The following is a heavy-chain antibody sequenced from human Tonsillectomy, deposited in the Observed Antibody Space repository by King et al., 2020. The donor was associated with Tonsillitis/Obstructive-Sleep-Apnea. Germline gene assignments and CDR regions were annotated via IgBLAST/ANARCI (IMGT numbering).Heavy chain of an antibody. V-gene: IGHV3-30*04. J-gene: IGHJ5*02. CDR3: ARDKVPAAIGGGFDP. D-gene: IGHD2-2*02. Sequence: VQLVESGGGVVQPGRSLRLSCAASGFTFSSYAMHWVRQAPGKGLEWVAVISYDGSNKYYADSVKGRFTISRDNSKNTLYLQMNSLRAEDTAVYYCARDKVPAAIGGGFDPWGQGTLVTVSS. CDR2: ISYDGSNK. CDR1: GFTFSSYA.